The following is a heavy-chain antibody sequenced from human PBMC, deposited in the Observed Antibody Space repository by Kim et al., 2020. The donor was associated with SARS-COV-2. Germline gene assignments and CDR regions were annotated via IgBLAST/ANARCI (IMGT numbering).Heavy chain of an antibody. J-gene: IGHJ5*02. V-gene: IGHV4-61*01. CDR1: GGSVSSGNYY. Sequence: SETLSLTCTVSGGSVSSGNYYWSWIRQPPGKGLEWIGYIYYSENTNYNPSLKSRVTISVDTSKNQFSLKLSSVIAADTAVYYCARGYYDNSGYGWFDPWGQGTLVTVSS. D-gene: IGHD3-22*01. CDR2: IYYSENT. CDR3: ARGYYDNSGYGWFDP.